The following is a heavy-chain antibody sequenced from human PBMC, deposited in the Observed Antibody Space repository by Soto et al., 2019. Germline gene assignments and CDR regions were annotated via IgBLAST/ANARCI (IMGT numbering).Heavy chain of an antibody. CDR1: GFTFSSFA. CDR3: AKGVFSGYDWDDYFDY. CDR2: ISGSGGST. J-gene: IGHJ4*02. D-gene: IGHD5-12*01. Sequence: EVQLLESGGGLVQPGESLRLSCAASGFTFSSFAMSWVRQAPGKGLEWVSAISGSGGSTYYADSVKGRFTISRDNSKNTLYLQMNSLRAEDTAVYYCAKGVFSGYDWDDYFDYWGQGTLVTVSS. V-gene: IGHV3-23*01.